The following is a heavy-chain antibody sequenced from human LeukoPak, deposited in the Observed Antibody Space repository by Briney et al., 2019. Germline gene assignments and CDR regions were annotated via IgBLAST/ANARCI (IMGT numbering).Heavy chain of an antibody. D-gene: IGHD5-12*01. CDR1: GGSFSGYY. Sequence: SETLSLTCAVYGGSFSGYYWSWIRQPPGKGLEWIGYIYYSGSTNYNPSLKSRVTISVDTSKNQFSLKLSSVTAADTAVYYCARKYLGVATNYYYYYMDVWGKGTTVTVSS. CDR3: ARKYLGVATNYYYYYMDV. CDR2: IYYSGST. J-gene: IGHJ6*03. V-gene: IGHV4-59*01.